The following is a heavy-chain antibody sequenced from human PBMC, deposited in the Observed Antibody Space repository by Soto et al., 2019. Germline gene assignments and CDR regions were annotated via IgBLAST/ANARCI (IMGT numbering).Heavy chain of an antibody. J-gene: IGHJ3*02. D-gene: IGHD3-3*01. CDR2: ISAYNGNT. CDR3: PRDSYYDFWSGYPPDAFDI. V-gene: IGHV1-18*01. Sequence: QVQLVQSGAEVKKPGASVKVSCKASGYTFTSYGISWVRQAPGQGLEWMGWISAYNGNTNYAQKLQGRVTMTTETSTSTAYMELRSLRSDDTAVYYCPRDSYYDFWSGYPPDAFDIWGQGTMVTVSS. CDR1: GYTFTSYG.